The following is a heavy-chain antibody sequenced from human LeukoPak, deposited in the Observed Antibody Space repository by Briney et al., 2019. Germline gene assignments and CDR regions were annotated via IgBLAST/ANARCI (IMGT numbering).Heavy chain of an antibody. J-gene: IGHJ2*01. D-gene: IGHD3-10*01. V-gene: IGHV4-61*02. CDR1: GGSISSGSYY. CDR3: ARVHYYGSGSYYNGYFDL. CDR2: IYTSGST. Sequence: SETLSLTCTVSGGSISSGSYYWSWIRQPAGRGLEWIGRIYTSGSTNYNPSLKSRVTISVDTSKNQFSLKLSSVTAADTAVYYCARVHYYGSGSYYNGYFDLWGRGTLVTVSS.